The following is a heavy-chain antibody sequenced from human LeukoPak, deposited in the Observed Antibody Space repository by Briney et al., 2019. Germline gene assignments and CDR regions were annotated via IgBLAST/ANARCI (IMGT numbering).Heavy chain of an antibody. D-gene: IGHD6-19*01. CDR1: GGSISTYY. CDR3: ARQTGLYNSGWPFDD. V-gene: IGHV4-59*08. CDR2: VHYSGIT. Sequence: SETLSLTCTVSGGSISTYYWSWIRQPPGKGLEWIGYVHYSGITNYNPSLKSRVTMSVDTSKNQFSLKLSSVTAADTAVYYCARQTGLYNSGWPFDDWGQGTLVTVSS. J-gene: IGHJ4*02.